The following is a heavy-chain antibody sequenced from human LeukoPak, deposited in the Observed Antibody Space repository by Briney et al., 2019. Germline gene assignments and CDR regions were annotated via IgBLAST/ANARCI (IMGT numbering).Heavy chain of an antibody. V-gene: IGHV1-18*01. CDR1: GYTFTSYA. Sequence: ASVKVSCKASGYTFTSYAISWVRQAPGQGLEWMGWISTYNGNTKYVEKFQGRVTMTKATSTSTAYMEVRSLRSDDTAVYYCARVHGYSVGIYYFDFWGQGTLVTVSS. J-gene: IGHJ4*02. CDR3: ARVHGYSVGIYYFDF. D-gene: IGHD5/OR15-5a*01. CDR2: ISTYNGNT.